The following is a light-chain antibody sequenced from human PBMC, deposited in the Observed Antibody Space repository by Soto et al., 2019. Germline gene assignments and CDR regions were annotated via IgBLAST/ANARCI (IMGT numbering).Light chain of an antibody. J-gene: IGKJ1*01. CDR1: QTISSW. Sequence: EIQMTQSPSTLSGSVGGRFTITCMASQTISSWLAWCQQKPGKAPKLLIYKAYTLKSGVTSRFSGSGAGTEFTLTISSLQPDDFATYYCQHYNSYSEAVGQGTKVEIK. CDR3: QHYNSYSEA. CDR2: KAY. V-gene: IGKV1-5*03.